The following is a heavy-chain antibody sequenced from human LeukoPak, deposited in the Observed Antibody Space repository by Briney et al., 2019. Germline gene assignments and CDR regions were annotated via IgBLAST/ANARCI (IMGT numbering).Heavy chain of an antibody. V-gene: IGHV3-21*01. D-gene: IGHD1-1*01. J-gene: IGHJ3*01. Sequence: GGSLRLSCAASGFTFSSYSLTWVRQAPGKGLEWVASISSSSSYIYYRDSLKGRFIISRDNRRKSLYLEMNSLRAEDTAVYYCARGWSSDAFDFWGQGTTVTVSS. CDR1: GFTFSSYS. CDR2: ISSSSSYI. CDR3: ARGWSSDAFDF.